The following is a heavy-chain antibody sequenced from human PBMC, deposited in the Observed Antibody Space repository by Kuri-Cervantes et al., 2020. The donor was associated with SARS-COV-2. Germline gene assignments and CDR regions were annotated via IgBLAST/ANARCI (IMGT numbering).Heavy chain of an antibody. D-gene: IGHD3-3*01. Sequence: SETLSLTCAVYGGSFSGFYWSWSRQAPGKGLEWIGEINHSGSANYSPSLKSRVTISVDTSKNQFSLRLSSVTAADTGVYYCARASTTIYGVLIALFSSNAFGIWGQGTMVTVSS. CDR1: GGSFSGFY. CDR2: INHSGSA. CDR3: ARASTTIYGVLIALFSSNAFGI. J-gene: IGHJ3*02. V-gene: IGHV4-34*01.